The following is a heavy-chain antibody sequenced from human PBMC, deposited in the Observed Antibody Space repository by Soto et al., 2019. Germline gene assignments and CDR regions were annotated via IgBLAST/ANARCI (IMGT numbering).Heavy chain of an antibody. CDR3: AREVGATDFVY. CDR1: GGTFSSYA. V-gene: IGHV1-69*05. J-gene: IGHJ4*02. CDR2: IIPIFGTA. Sequence: GASVKVSCKASGGTFSSYAISWVRQAPGQGLEWMGGIIPIFGTANYAQKLQGRVTMTTDTSTSTAYMELRSLRSDDTAVYYCAREVGATDFVYWGQGTLVPVSS. D-gene: IGHD1-26*01.